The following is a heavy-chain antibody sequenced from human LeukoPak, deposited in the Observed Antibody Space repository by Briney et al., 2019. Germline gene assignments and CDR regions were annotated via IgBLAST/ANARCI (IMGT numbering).Heavy chain of an antibody. CDR2: IYYSGST. CDR3: ASMIQDYYYYYMDV. J-gene: IGHJ6*03. Sequence: NPSETLSLTCTVSGGSISSGDYYWSWIRQPPGKGLAWIGYIYYSGSTYYNPSLKSRVTISVDTSKNQFSLKLSSVTAADTAVYYCASMIQDYYYYYMDVWGKGTTVTVSS. V-gene: IGHV4-30-4*08. CDR1: GGSISSGDYY. D-gene: IGHD2-15*01.